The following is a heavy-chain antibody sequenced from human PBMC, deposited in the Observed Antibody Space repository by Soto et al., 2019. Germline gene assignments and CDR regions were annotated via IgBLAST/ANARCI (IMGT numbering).Heavy chain of an antibody. J-gene: IGHJ6*03. CDR2: IKQDGSEK. CDR1: GFTFSSYW. CDR3: AREVPSISYPDYYYYYMDV. V-gene: IGHV3-7*01. D-gene: IGHD2-21*01. Sequence: GGSLRLSCAASGFTFSSYWMSWVRQAPGKGLEWVANIKQDGSEKYYVDSVKGRFTISRDNAKNSLYLQMNSLRAEDTAVYYCAREVPSISYPDYYYYYMDVWGKGTTVTVSS.